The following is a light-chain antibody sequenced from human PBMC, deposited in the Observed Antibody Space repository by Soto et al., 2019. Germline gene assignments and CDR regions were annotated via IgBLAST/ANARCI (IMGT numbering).Light chain of an antibody. J-gene: IGKJ2*01. CDR1: QSISSW. Sequence: DIQMTQSPSTLSASVGDRVTITCRASQSISSWLAWYQQKPGKAPKLLIYKASTLESGVPSRFSGSGSGTEFTLTISSLQPDDLATYYCQQYNSDPYTFGQGTNLEIK. CDR2: KAS. CDR3: QQYNSDPYT. V-gene: IGKV1-5*03.